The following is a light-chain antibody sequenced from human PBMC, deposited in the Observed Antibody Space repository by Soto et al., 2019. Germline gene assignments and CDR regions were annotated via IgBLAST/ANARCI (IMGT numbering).Light chain of an antibody. V-gene: IGKV1-5*03. J-gene: IGKJ1*01. CDR2: KAS. CDR3: QQYNSYSPSWT. Sequence: DMRITQFPATLSATVRDRVTITCRASQSISSWLAWYQQKPGKAPKLLIYKASSLESGVPSRFSGSGSGTEFTLTISSLQPDDFATYYCQQYNSYSPSWTFGQGTKVDIK. CDR1: QSISSW.